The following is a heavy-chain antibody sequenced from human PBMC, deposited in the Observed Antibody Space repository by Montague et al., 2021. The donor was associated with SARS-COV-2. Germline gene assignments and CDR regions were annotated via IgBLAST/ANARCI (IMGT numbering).Heavy chain of an antibody. J-gene: IGHJ5*02. Sequence: SETLSLTCTVSGGSISSSSYYWGWIRQPPGKGLEWIGSIYYSGSTYYNPSLKSRVTISVDTSKNQFSLKLSSVTAADTAVYYCARRFTSDCSGGSCYRGLRFHPWGQGTLVTVSS. D-gene: IGHD2-15*01. CDR3: ARRFTSDCSGGSCYRGLRFHP. CDR1: GGSISSSSYY. CDR2: IYYSGST. V-gene: IGHV4-39*01.